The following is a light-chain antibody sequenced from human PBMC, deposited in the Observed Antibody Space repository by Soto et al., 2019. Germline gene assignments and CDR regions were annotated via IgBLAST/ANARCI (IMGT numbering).Light chain of an antibody. V-gene: IGKV2-28*01. J-gene: IGKJ1*01. CDR2: LGS. Sequence: DIVMTQSPLSLPVTPGEPASISCRSSQSLMHSNGYKYVDWYLQKPGQSPQLLIYLGSNRASGVXEMXSGSGSGTDFTLKNSRVEAEDVGVYYCMQALQTPPTFGQGTKVEIK. CDR3: MQALQTPPT. CDR1: QSLMHSNGYKY.